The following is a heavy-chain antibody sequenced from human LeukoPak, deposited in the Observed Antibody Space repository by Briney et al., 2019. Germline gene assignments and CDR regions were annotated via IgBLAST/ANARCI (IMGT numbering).Heavy chain of an antibody. D-gene: IGHD3-3*01. V-gene: IGHV3-9*01. J-gene: IGHJ4*02. CDR1: GFTFDDYA. CDR2: ISWNSGSI. CDR3: ARDGRDDFWSGYYKYYFDY. Sequence: GGSLRLSCAASGFTFDDYAMHWVRQAPGKGLEWVSGISWNSGSIGYADSVKGRFTISRDNAKNSLYLQMNSLRAEDTAVYYCARDGRDDFWSGYYKYYFDYWGQGTLVTVSS.